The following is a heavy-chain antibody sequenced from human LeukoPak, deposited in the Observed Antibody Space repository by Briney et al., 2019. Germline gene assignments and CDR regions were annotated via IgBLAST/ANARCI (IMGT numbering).Heavy chain of an antibody. CDR1: GLTFSNYW. D-gene: IGHD2-2*01. V-gene: IGHV3-7*01. CDR3: ARALDSSSSRYQAFQY. Sequence: GGSLRLSCAASGLTFSNYWMTWVRQAPGKGLEWVANIKQDGSEKYYVDSVKGRFTISRDNAKNSLYLQMNSLRAEDTAVYYCARALDSSSSRYQAFQYWGQGTLVTVSS. CDR2: IKQDGSEK. J-gene: IGHJ4*02.